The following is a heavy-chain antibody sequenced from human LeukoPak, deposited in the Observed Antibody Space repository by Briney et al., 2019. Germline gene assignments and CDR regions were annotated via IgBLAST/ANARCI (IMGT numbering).Heavy chain of an antibody. D-gene: IGHD2-21*02. J-gene: IGHJ4*02. V-gene: IGHV4-59*08. CDR2: IHYSGST. CDR3: ARLNEGVVVTAIAYFDY. CDR1: GGSISSYY. Sequence: KASETLSLTCTVSGGSISSYYWSWIRQPPGKGLEWIGYIHYSGSTNYNPSLKSRVTISVDTSKNQFSLKLSSVTAADTAVYYCARLNEGVVVTAIAYFDYWGQGTLVTVSS.